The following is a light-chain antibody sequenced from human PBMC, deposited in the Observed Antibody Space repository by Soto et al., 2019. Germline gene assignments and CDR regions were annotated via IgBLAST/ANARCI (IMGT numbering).Light chain of an antibody. Sequence: QSVLTQPASVSGSPGQSITISCTGTSSDVGGYNYVSWYQQHPGKAPKLMIYEVTNRPSGVSNRFSGSKSGNTASLTISGLQAEDEADYYCSSYISSSTLPYVFGTGTKLTVL. CDR2: EVT. V-gene: IGLV2-14*01. CDR1: SSDVGGYNY. J-gene: IGLJ1*01. CDR3: SSYISSSTLPYV.